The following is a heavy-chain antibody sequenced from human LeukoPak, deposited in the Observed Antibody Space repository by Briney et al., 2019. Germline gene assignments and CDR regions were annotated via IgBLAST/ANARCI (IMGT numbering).Heavy chain of an antibody. Sequence: PGGSLRLSCKSSGYSFTTYWIGWVRQMPGKGLEWMGIIYPGDSDTRYSPSFQGQVTISADKSISTAYLHWRSLKASDTAMFYCARAPSAYYGMDVWGQGTTVTVSS. CDR3: ARAPSAYYGMDV. CDR1: GYSFTTYW. J-gene: IGHJ6*02. V-gene: IGHV5-51*01. CDR2: IYPGDSDT.